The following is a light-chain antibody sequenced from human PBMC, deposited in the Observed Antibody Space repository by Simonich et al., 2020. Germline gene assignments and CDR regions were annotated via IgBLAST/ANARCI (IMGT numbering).Light chain of an antibody. Sequence: QAVLTQPASLSASPGASASLTCTLRSGINVGTNRIYWYQQKPGSPPQYLLRYKSDSDKQQCSGVPRRFSGSKDASANAGILLISWLQSEDEADYYCMIWHSSAVVFGGGTKLTVL. V-gene: IGLV5-45*01. CDR3: MIWHSSAVV. CDR2: YKSDSDK. CDR1: SGINVGTNR. J-gene: IGLJ2*01.